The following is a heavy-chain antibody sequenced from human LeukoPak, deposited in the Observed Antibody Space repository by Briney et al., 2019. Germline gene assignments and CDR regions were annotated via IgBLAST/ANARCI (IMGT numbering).Heavy chain of an antibody. CDR1: GFTFRSSE. CDR2: ISGTGNTI. J-gene: IGHJ1*01. Sequence: PGGSLRLSCATSGFTFRSSEMNWVRQAPGKGLEWVSYISGTGNTIYYTDSVKGRFTISRDNAKNSLYLQMNSLRAEDTAVYYCARDSYNGDYVPGYSQHWGQGTLVTVSS. V-gene: IGHV3-48*03. D-gene: IGHD4-17*01. CDR3: ARDSYNGDYVPGYSQH.